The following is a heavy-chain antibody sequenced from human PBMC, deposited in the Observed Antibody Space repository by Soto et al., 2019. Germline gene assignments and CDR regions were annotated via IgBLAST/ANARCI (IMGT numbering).Heavy chain of an antibody. CDR3: ARLVKLGYGMDV. D-gene: IGHD6-13*01. Sequence: QVQLQESGPGLVKPSETLSLTCPVSGGSISSYYWSWIRQPPGKGLAWIWYVYYSGSTNYNPSLKSRVTVSVETSKNQFSLKLSSLTAADTAVYYCARLVKLGYGMDVWGQGTTFTVSS. V-gene: IGHV4-59*01. CDR1: GGSISSYY. CDR2: VYYSGST. J-gene: IGHJ6*02.